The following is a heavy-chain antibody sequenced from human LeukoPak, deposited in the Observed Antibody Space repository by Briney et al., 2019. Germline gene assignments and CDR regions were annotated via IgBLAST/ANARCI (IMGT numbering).Heavy chain of an antibody. CDR3: GKGSYDTSGWGLNWFNP. V-gene: IGHV3-30*18. D-gene: IGHD6-19*01. CDR1: GFTFNNYA. CDR2: VSYDGSSK. Sequence: GGSLRLSCAASGFTFNNYAMHWVRQAPGKGLEWVAAVSYDGSSKYYADSVKGRFTISRDNSKNTLYLQMNGLRAEDTAVYYCGKGSYDTSGWGLNWFNPWGQGTLVIVSS. J-gene: IGHJ5*02.